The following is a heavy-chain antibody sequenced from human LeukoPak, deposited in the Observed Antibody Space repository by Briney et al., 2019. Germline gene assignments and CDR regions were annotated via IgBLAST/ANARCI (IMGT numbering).Heavy chain of an antibody. J-gene: IGHJ4*02. Sequence: PGGSLRLSCAASGFTFSSYSMNWVRQAPGKGLEWVSYISSSSSTIYYADSVKGRFTISRDNAKNSLYLQMNSLRAEDTAVYYCARGLTGSRRYFDSWGQGTLVTVSS. CDR1: GFTFSSYS. V-gene: IGHV3-48*04. CDR2: ISSSSSTI. D-gene: IGHD3-10*01. CDR3: ARGLTGSRRYFDS.